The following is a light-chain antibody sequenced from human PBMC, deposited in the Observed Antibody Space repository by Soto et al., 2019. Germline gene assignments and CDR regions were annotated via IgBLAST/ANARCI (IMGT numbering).Light chain of an antibody. V-gene: IGLV3-1*01. CDR2: QDT. CDR3: QAWDSSTVV. Sequence: SYELTQSPSVSVSPGQTASITCSGDKLGDKYASWYQQKPGQSPVLVIYQDTERPSGIPERFSGSNSGNTATLTISGTQAMDEADYYCQAWDSSTVVFGGGTKLTVL. CDR1: KLGDKY. J-gene: IGLJ2*01.